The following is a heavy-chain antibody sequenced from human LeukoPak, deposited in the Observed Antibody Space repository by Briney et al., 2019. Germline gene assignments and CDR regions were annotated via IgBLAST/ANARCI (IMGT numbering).Heavy chain of an antibody. CDR2: IYYSGST. CDR1: GGSISSSSYY. V-gene: IGHV4-39*01. D-gene: IGHD3-10*01. CDR3: ASLPSTSTLWFGEPYFDY. J-gene: IGHJ4*02. Sequence: SETLSLTCTVSGGSISSSSYYWGWIRQPPGEGLEWIGSIYYSGSTYYNPSLKSRVTISVDTSKNQFSLKLSSVTAADTAVYYCASLPSTSTLWFGEPYFDYWGQGTLVTVSS.